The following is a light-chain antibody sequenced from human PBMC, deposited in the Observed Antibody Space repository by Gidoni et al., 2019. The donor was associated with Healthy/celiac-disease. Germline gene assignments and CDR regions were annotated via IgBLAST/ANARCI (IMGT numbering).Light chain of an antibody. CDR3: QQYNSYST. Sequence: DIQMAQSPSTLSASVGDRVTIPCRASQSIRSWLAWYQQKPGKAPKLLIYKASSLESGVPSRFSGSGSGTEFTLTIRSLQPVDFATYYCQQYNSYSTFGQGTKVEIK. CDR2: KAS. V-gene: IGKV1-5*03. CDR1: QSIRSW. J-gene: IGKJ1*01.